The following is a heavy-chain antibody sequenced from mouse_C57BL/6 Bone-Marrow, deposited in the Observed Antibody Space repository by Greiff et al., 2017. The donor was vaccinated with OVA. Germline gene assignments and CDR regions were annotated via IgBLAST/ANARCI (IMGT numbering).Heavy chain of an antibody. CDR3: TRRRWSFFDY. J-gene: IGHJ2*01. CDR1: GFTFSDAW. D-gene: IGHD2-3*01. V-gene: IGHV6-6*01. Sequence: EVQVVESGGGLVQPGGSMKLSCAASGFTFSDAWMDWVRQSPEKGLEWVAEIRNKANNHATYYAESVKGRFTISRDDSKSSVYLQMNSLRAEDTGIYYCTRRRWSFFDYWGQGTTLTVSS. CDR2: IRNKANNHAT.